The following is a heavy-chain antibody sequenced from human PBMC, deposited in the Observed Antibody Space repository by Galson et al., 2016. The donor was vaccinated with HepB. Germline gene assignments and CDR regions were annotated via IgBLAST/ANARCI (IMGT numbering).Heavy chain of an antibody. CDR3: ATSGSVKIGNWHY. CDR1: GFTFTNYN. V-gene: IGHV1-69*13. J-gene: IGHJ4*02. Sequence: SVKVSCKASGFTFTNYNIDWVRQAPGQGLEWLGGIIPILGSTNYAQKIQDRPTITADESPTTAYMDLSRLTSEDTAVYFCATSGSVKIGNWHYWGQGTLVTVS. D-gene: IGHD3-10*01. CDR2: IIPILGST.